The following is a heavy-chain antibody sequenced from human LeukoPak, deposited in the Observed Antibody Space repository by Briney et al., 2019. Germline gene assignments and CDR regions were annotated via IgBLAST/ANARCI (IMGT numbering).Heavy chain of an antibody. CDR3: ARLLGTHINYFDP. D-gene: IGHD2-21*01. Sequence: GSLRLSCAASGFTFSNYWMSWVRQSPGKGLEWIGSIYYSGSTYYNPSLKSRVTISVDTSKNQFSLKLSSVTAADTAVYYCARLLGTHINYFDPWGQGTLVTVSS. J-gene: IGHJ5*02. CDR2: IYYSGST. V-gene: IGHV4-39*01. CDR1: GFTFSNYW.